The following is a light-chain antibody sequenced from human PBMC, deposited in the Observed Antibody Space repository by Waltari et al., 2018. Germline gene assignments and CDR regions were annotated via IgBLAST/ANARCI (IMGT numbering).Light chain of an antibody. CDR3: QKYVSLLAT. Sequence: EIVLTQSPGTLSLSPGERATLSCRASQSVSKYLAWYQQKPGQAPRLLIYDASSRASGIPDRFSGSGSGTDFSLTISRLEPEDFAVYYCQKYVSLLATFGQGTKVEI. CDR2: DAS. J-gene: IGKJ1*01. V-gene: IGKV3-20*01. CDR1: QSVSKY.